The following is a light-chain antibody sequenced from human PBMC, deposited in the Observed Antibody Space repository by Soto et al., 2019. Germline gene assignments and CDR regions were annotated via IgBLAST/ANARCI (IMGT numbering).Light chain of an antibody. CDR3: QQHNSYPLT. V-gene: IGKV1-9*01. CDR1: QGISSY. CDR2: AAS. J-gene: IGKJ4*01. Sequence: DIQLTQSPAFLSASVGDRVTISCRASQGISSYLAWYQQKPGKAPKLLIYAASTLHSGVPSRFSGSGSGTEFTLTISSLQSEDFATYYCQQHNSYPLTFGGGTKVEIK.